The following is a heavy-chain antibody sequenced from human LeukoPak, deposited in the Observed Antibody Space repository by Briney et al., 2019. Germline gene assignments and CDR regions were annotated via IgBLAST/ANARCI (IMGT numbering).Heavy chain of an antibody. CDR3: ARGLRGLGELPSNRFDY. J-gene: IGHJ4*02. Sequence: SETLSLTCAVYGGSFSGYYWSWIRQPPGKGLEWIGEINHSGSTNYNPSLKSRVTISVDTSKNQFSLKLSSVTAADTAVYYCARGLRGLGELPSNRFDYWGQGTLVTVSS. CDR1: GGSFSGYY. D-gene: IGHD3-16*02. CDR2: INHSGST. V-gene: IGHV4-34*01.